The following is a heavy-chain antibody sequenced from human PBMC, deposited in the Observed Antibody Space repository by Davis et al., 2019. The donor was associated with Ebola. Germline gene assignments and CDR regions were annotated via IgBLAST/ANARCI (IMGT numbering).Heavy chain of an antibody. D-gene: IGHD3-10*01. CDR3: AKDVISGEVGYYYYGLDV. J-gene: IGHJ6*02. CDR1: GFTFEDYA. CDR2: ISGHGDRI. V-gene: IGHV3-43*02. Sequence: GGSLRLSCAASGFTFEDYAIHWVRQAPGKGLEWVSLISGHGDRIYYADSVKGRFTVSRDNSKNSLYLLMNSLTTEDTGVYYCAKDVISGEVGYYYYGLDVWGQGTTVTVSS.